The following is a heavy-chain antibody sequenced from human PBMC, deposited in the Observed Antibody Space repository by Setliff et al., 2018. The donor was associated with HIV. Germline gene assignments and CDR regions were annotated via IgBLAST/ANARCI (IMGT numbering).Heavy chain of an antibody. CDR3: ARKGSSSRSQEYYYDF. J-gene: IGHJ4*02. V-gene: IGHV6-1*01. Sequence: PSQTLSLTCAISGDSVSSNSAAWNWIRQSPSRGLEWLGRTYYRSKWYNDYAVSVKSRITINPDTSKNQFSLQLNSVTALDTAVYYCARKGSSSRSQEYYYDFWGQGTLVTVSS. D-gene: IGHD6-13*01. CDR1: GDSVSSNSAA. CDR2: TYYRSKWYN.